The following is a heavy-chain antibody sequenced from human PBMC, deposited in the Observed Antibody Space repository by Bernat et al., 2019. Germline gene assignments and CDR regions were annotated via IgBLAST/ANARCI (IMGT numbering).Heavy chain of an antibody. D-gene: IGHD6-13*01. Sequence: VQLQQWGAGLLKPSETLSLTCAVYGGSFSGYYWSWIRQPPGKGLEWVSAVSASGGSTYYANSVKGRFTISRDNSKNTLNLQMNSLRAEDTAVYYCAKDYSSSWYYFDYWGQGTLVTVSS. CDR2: VSASGGST. CDR3: AKDYSSSWYYFDY. J-gene: IGHJ4*02. V-gene: IGHV3-23*01. CDR1: GGSFSGYY.